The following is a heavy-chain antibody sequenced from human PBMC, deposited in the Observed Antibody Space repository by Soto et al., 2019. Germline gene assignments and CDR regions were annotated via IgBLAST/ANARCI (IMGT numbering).Heavy chain of an antibody. V-gene: IGHV3-48*02. CDR3: ARGGTTIFGVVTFYGMDV. CDR2: ISSSSSTI. Sequence: PGGSLRLSCAASGFTFSSYSMNWVRQAPGKGLEWVSYISSSSSTIYYADSVKGRFTISRDNAKNSLYLQMNSLRDEDTAVYYCARGGTTIFGVVTFYGMDVWGQGTTVTVSS. CDR1: GFTFSSYS. J-gene: IGHJ6*02. D-gene: IGHD3-3*01.